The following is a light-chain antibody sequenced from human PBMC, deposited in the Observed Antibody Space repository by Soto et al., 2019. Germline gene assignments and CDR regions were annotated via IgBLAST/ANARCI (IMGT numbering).Light chain of an antibody. V-gene: IGKV3-15*01. CDR1: QSVSSN. J-gene: IGKJ1*01. CDR3: QQYNNWPWT. Sequence: EIVMTQSPATLSVSPGERATLSCRASQSVSSNLAWYQQKPGQAPRLLIYGASTRATGIPARFSGSGSGTEFTLTISSLQSEDVAVNYCQQYNNWPWTLGQGTKVEI. CDR2: GAS.